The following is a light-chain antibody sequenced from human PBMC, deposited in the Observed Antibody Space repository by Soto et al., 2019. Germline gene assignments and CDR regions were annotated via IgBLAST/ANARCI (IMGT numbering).Light chain of an antibody. J-gene: IGKJ5*01. CDR2: GVS. CDR3: QQSYTAPSIT. CDR1: QSISSS. V-gene: IGKV1-39*01. Sequence: DIQMTQSPSSLSASVGDKVTITCRASQSISSSLNWYQQKPGKAPNLLIYGVSRLQGGVPSRFSGSGSGTDFTLSISSLQPEDFATYYCQQSYTAPSITFGQGTRLEIK.